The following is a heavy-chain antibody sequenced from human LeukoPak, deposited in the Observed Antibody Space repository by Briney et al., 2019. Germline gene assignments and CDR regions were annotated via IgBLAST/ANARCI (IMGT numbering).Heavy chain of an antibody. CDR2: IKQDGSEK. V-gene: IGHV3-7*04. Sequence: GGSLRLSCAVSGFTFSRYCISWVRQAPGKGLEWVANIKQDGSEKHYVDSVKGRFTIARDNAKNSLDLQMNTVRAEDTAVYYCARTFWSGNGYYFEYWGQGSLVTVSS. CDR1: GFTFSRYC. D-gene: IGHD3-3*01. CDR3: ARTFWSGNGYYFEY. J-gene: IGHJ4*02.